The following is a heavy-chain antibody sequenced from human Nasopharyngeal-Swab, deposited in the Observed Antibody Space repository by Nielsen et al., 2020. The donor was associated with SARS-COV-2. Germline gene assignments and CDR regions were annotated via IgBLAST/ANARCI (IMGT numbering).Heavy chain of an antibody. V-gene: IGHV1-8*01. D-gene: IGHD3-3*01. CDR2: MNPNSGNT. Sequence: ASVKVSCKASGYTFTSYDINWVRQATGQGLEWMGWMNPNSGNTGYAQKFQGRVTMTRNTSISTAYMELSSLRSEDTAVYYCARDPRDNYDFWSGYYKDYYYGMDVWGQGTTVTVSS. CDR3: ARDPRDNYDFWSGYYKDYYYGMDV. CDR1: GYTFTSYD. J-gene: IGHJ6*02.